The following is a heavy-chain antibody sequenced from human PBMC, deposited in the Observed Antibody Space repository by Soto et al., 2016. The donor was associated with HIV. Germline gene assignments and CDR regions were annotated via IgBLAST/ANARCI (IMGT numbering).Heavy chain of an antibody. Sequence: GFTFSIYGMHWVRQAPGKGLEWVAVIWYDGSEKYYADSVKGRFTISRDNSRNILYLQMTSLRADDTALYFCARAATVTTDFDYWGLGTLVTVSS. V-gene: IGHV3-33*01. D-gene: IGHD4-4*01. CDR2: IWYDGSEK. CDR3: ARAATVTTDFDY. J-gene: IGHJ4*02. CDR1: GFTFSIYG.